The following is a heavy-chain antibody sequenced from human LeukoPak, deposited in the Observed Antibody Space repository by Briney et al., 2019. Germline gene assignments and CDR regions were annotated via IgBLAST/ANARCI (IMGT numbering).Heavy chain of an antibody. CDR1: GYRFISYW. CDR2: IYPGVSDT. Sequence: GESLKISCKGSGYRFISYWIGWVRQMPGKGLEWMGIIYPGVSDTRYSPSFQGQVTISADKSISTAYLQWSSLKASDTAMYYCARRKTADATYDYWGQGTLVTVSS. CDR3: ARRKTADATYDY. J-gene: IGHJ4*02. V-gene: IGHV5-51*01. D-gene: IGHD1-26*01.